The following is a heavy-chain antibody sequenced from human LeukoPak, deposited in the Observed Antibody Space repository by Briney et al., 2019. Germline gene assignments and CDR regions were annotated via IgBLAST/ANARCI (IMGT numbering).Heavy chain of an antibody. CDR1: GYTFTGYY. J-gene: IGHJ3*02. CDR3: ARGPRLDSSGWYYGAFDI. V-gene: IGHV1-2*06. CDR2: INPNSGGT. Sequence: ASVKVSCKASGYTFTGYYMHWVRQAPGQGLEWMGRINPNSGGTNYAQKFQGRVTMTRDTSLSTAYMELSRLRSDDTAVYYCARGPRLDSSGWYYGAFDIWGQGTMVTVSS. D-gene: IGHD6-19*01.